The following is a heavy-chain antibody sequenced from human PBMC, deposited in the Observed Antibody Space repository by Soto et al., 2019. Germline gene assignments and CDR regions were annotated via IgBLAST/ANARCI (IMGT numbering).Heavy chain of an antibody. D-gene: IGHD3-22*01. CDR2: IYYSGST. V-gene: IGHV4-30-4*01. CDR1: GGPISSGDYY. J-gene: IGHJ4*02. CDR3: AREWYYYDRRAGGNFDY. Sequence: TLSLTCTVSGGPISSGDYYWSWIRQPPGKGLEWIGYIYYSGSTYYNPSLKSRVTISVDTSKNQFSLKLSSVTAADTAVYYCAREWYYYDRRAGGNFDYWGQGTLVTVSS.